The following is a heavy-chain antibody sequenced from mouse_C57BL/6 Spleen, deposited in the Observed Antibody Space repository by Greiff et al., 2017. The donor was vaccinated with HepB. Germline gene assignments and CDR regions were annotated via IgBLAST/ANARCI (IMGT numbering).Heavy chain of an antibody. V-gene: IGHV1-15*01. CDR2: IDPETGGT. CDR1: GYTFTDYE. Sequence: QVQLQQPGAELVRPGASVTLSCKASGYTFTDYEMHWVKQTPVHGLEWIGAIDPETGGTAYNQKFKGKAILTADKSSSTAYMELRSLTSEDSAVYYCAQRVGSPWFAYWGQGTLVTVSA. CDR3: AQRVGSPWFAY. J-gene: IGHJ3*01. D-gene: IGHD1-3*01.